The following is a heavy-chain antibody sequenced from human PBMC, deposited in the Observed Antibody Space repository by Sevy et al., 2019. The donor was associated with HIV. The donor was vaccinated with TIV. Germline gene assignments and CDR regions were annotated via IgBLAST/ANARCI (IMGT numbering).Heavy chain of an antibody. D-gene: IGHD6-19*01. Sequence: SETLSLTCAISGDSVSSNSAAWNWIRQSPSRGLEWLGRTYYRSKWYNDYAVSVKSRITINPETSKNQFSLQLNSVTPEDTAVYYCARGVAVAGPRRYYYYGMDVWGQGTTVTVSS. CDR3: ARGVAVAGPRRYYYYGMDV. V-gene: IGHV6-1*01. J-gene: IGHJ6*02. CDR2: TYYRSKWYN. CDR1: GDSVSSNSAA.